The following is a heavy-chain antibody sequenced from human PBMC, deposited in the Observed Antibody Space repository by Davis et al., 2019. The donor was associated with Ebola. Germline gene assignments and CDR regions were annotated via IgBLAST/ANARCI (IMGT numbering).Heavy chain of an antibody. CDR1: GASINSYY. D-gene: IGHD7-27*01. J-gene: IGHJ4*02. Sequence: MPSETLSLTCTVSGASINSYYWNWIRQPPGKGLEWIGYVYYSGSTNYNPSLKSRVTISVDTSKNQFSLKLRSVTAADTAVYYCARGTSGAEHWGQGTLATVSS. CDR3: ARGTSGAEH. V-gene: IGHV4-59*01. CDR2: VYYSGST.